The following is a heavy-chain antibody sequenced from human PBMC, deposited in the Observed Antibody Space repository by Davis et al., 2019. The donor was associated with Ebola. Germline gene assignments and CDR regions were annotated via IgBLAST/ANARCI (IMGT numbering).Heavy chain of an antibody. V-gene: IGHV3-7*01. J-gene: IGHJ4*02. CDR1: GFTFSTYS. CDR2: IKQDGSEK. Sequence: GESLKISCAASGFTFSTYSMSWVRQAPGKGLEWVANIKQDGSEKYYVDSVKGRVTISRDNAKNSLYLQMNSLRAEDTAVYYCARGPGSLWGQGTLVTVSS. D-gene: IGHD1-26*01. CDR3: ARGPGSL.